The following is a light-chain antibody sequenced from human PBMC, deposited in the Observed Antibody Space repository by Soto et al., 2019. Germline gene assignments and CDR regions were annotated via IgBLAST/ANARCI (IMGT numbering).Light chain of an antibody. CDR1: QSLSRN. CDR3: QHYNDWPPAFT. J-gene: IGKJ3*01. V-gene: IGKV3-15*01. CDR2: GAS. Sequence: EILMTQSPATLSVSPGERATLSCRASQSLSRNLAWYQQKPGQAPRLLIYGASTRASGIPARFSGSGSGTEFPLTISSLQSEDFALYYCQHYNDWPPAFTFAPGTKVDL.